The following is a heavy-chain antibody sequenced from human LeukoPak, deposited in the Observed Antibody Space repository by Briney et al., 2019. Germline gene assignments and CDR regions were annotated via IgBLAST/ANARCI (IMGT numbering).Heavy chain of an antibody. CDR1: GFTFSNYW. CDR3: AKDHELYDFWSGYSSGFDY. D-gene: IGHD3-3*01. Sequence: GGSLRLSCAASGFTFSNYWMTWVRQAPGKGLEWVANIKQDGSDKYYVDSVKGRFNISRDNSKNTPYLQMSSLRAEDMAVYYCAKDHELYDFWSGYSSGFDYWGQGTLVTVSS. J-gene: IGHJ4*02. CDR2: IKQDGSDK. V-gene: IGHV3-7*03.